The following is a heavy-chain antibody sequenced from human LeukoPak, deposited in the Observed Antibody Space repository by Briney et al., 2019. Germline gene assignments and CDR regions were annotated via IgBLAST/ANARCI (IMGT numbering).Heavy chain of an antibody. Sequence: SQTLSLTCTVSGGSISSRGYYWSWIRQHPGKGLEWIGYIYYSGSTYYNPSLKSRVTISVDTSKNQFSLKLSSVTAADTAVYYCARDRRVVDTAMDYYFDYWGQGTLVTVSS. CDR2: IYYSGST. D-gene: IGHD5-18*01. CDR3: ARDRRVVDTAMDYYFDY. J-gene: IGHJ4*02. V-gene: IGHV4-31*03. CDR1: GGSISSRGYY.